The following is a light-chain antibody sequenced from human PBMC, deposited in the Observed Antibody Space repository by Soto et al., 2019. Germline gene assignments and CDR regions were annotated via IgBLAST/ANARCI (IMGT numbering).Light chain of an antibody. Sequence: DIQMTQSPSSLSASVGDRVIITCRASEDISNYLAWYQQKPGKVPKLLIYAASTFESGVPSRFSGSGSGTDFTLTISSLQLEDVATYYCQKYNSAPWTFGQGTKVEIK. CDR2: AAS. CDR1: EDISNY. CDR3: QKYNSAPWT. J-gene: IGKJ1*01. V-gene: IGKV1-27*01.